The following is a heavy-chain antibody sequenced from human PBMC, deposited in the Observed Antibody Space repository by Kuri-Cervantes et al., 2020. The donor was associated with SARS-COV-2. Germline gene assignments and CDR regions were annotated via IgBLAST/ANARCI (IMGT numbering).Heavy chain of an antibody. Sequence: GESLKISCAASGFTFRSFAMNWVRQAPGKGLEWVSTFSGSGGSTYYADSVKGRFTISRDNSKNTLYLQMNSLRAEDTAVYYCAKDIWVGSTSPGTWGQGTLVTVSS. D-gene: IGHD2-2*01. J-gene: IGHJ5*02. CDR2: FSGSGGST. CDR3: AKDIWVGSTSPGT. CDR1: GFTFRSFA. V-gene: IGHV3-23*01.